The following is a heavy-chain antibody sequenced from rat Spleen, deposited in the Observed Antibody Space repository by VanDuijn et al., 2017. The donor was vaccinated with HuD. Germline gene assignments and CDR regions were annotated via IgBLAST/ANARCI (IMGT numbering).Heavy chain of an antibody. V-gene: IGHV5S14*01. CDR1: GFTFRNYG. D-gene: IGHD1-2*01. Sequence: EVQLVESGGGLVQPGRSLKLSCAASGFTFRNYGMAWVRQTLTRGLGGVAFINIGGGDTYYRDSVKGRFTISRDNAKNIQYLQMDSLRSEDTATYYCARLGITLGAGHWFAYWGQGTLVTVSS. J-gene: IGHJ3*01. CDR3: ARLGITLGAGHWFAY. CDR2: INIGGGDT.